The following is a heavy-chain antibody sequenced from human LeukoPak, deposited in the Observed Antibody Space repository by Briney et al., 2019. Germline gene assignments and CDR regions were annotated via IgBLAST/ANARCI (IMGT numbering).Heavy chain of an antibody. J-gene: IGHJ4*02. CDR2: INHSGST. V-gene: IGHV4-34*01. D-gene: IGHD3-22*01. CDR3: ARGPPTDYYDSSGFYYVFDY. CDR1: GGSFSGYY. Sequence: SGTLSLTCAVHGGSFSGYYWSWIRQPPGKGLEWIGEINHSGSTNYNPSLKSRVTISVDTSKNQFSLKLSSVTAADTAVYFCARGPPTDYYDSSGFYYVFDYWGQGTLVTVSS.